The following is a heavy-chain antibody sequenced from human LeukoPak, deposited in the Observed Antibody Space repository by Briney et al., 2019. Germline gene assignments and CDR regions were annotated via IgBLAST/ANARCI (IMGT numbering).Heavy chain of an antibody. J-gene: IGHJ6*02. CDR2: ISSSSSYI. D-gene: IGHD3-3*01. CDR3: ARGLSLYYDFWSGYFNGMDV. Sequence: GGSLRLSCAASGFTFSSYSMNWVRQAPGKGLEWVSSISSSSSYIYYADSVKGRFTISRDNAKNSLYLQMNSLRAEDTAVYYCARGLSLYYDFWSGYFNGMDVWGQGTTVTVSS. V-gene: IGHV3-21*04. CDR1: GFTFSSYS.